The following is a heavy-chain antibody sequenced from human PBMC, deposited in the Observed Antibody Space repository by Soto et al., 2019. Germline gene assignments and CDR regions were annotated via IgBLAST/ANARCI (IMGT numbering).Heavy chain of an antibody. V-gene: IGHV4-31*03. D-gene: IGHD2-8*01. J-gene: IGHJ5*02. CDR2: IYYSGST. CDR3: ARGWVLMVYATRLYWFDP. CDR1: GGSISSGGYY. Sequence: QVQLQESGPGLVKPSQTLSLTCTVSGGSISSGGYYWSWIRQHPGKGLEWIGYIYYSGSTYYNQALKSRVTISVDTSKNQFSLKLSSVTAADTAVYYCARGWVLMVYATRLYWFDPWGQGTLVTVSS.